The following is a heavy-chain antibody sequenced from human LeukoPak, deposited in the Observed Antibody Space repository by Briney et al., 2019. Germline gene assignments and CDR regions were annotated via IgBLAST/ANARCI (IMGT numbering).Heavy chain of an antibody. V-gene: IGHV1-2*04. CDR2: INPNSGGT. CDR3: ARQPMGSGYYWFSREFPYYYYGMDV. D-gene: IGHD3-22*01. Sequence: ASVKVSCKASGYTFTGYYMHWVRQAPGQGLEWMGWINPNSGGTNYAQKFQGWVTMTRDTSISTAYMELSRLRSDDTAVYYCARQPMGSGYYWFSREFPYYYYGMDVWGQGTTVTVSS. J-gene: IGHJ6*02. CDR1: GYTFTGYY.